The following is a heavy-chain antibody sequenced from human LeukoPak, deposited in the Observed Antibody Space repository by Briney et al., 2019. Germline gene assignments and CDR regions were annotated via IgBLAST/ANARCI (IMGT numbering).Heavy chain of an antibody. V-gene: IGHV4-39*02. Sequence: SETLSLTCTVSGDSVSSRSYFWGWMWQPPGKGLEWIASIYYDGTTYYNPSLQSRVTISVDTSKNQFSLKVTSVTAADTAVYYCAREVVTGASGYYYYMDVWGKGTTVTVSS. D-gene: IGHD3-9*01. CDR1: GDSVSSRSYF. CDR3: AREVVTGASGYYYYMDV. CDR2: IYYDGTT. J-gene: IGHJ6*03.